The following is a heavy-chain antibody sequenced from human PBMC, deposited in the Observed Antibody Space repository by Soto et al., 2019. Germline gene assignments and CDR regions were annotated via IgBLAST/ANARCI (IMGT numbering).Heavy chain of an antibody. CDR1: GFSFDNYG. CDR2: IKSDGTST. J-gene: IGHJ4*02. CDR3: AQLGLMTFWHKHYFNH. Sequence: EVQLLGSGGDLVQPGGSLRLSCVASGFSFDNYGRSWVRQAPGKGLEWVSAIKSDGTSTYYAASVEDRFTISRDNSKNTLYLQLNRLRAEDTAVYYCAQLGLMTFWHKHYFNHWGRGTLVTVSS. D-gene: IGHD3-16*01. V-gene: IGHV3-23*01.